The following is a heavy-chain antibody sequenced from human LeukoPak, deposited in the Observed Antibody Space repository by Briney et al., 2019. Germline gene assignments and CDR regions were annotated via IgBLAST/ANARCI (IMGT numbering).Heavy chain of an antibody. Sequence: GGSLRLSCAASGFTFSTYSMNWVRRAPGKGLEWVSSISSRGSYIYYADSMKGRFTISRDNAKNALYLQMNSRRAEDTAVYYCAKDRVVSREPAAFDVRGQGTMVTVSS. V-gene: IGHV3-21*01. D-gene: IGHD3-3*01. CDR3: AKDRVVSREPAAFDV. CDR1: GFTFSTYS. J-gene: IGHJ3*01. CDR2: ISSRGSYI.